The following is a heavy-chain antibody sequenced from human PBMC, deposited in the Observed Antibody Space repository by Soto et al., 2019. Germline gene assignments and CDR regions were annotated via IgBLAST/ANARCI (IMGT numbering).Heavy chain of an antibody. J-gene: IGHJ4*02. V-gene: IGHV3-21*02. CDR1: GFTFSVSA. D-gene: IGHD2-15*01. CDR2: INGGSTSV. Sequence: DVQLVESGGGLVKPGGSLRLSCEASGFTFSVSAMNWVRQAPGKGLEWVSSINGGSTSVHYADSVKGRFTISRDNANNVLSTQPTPLRVEATAVYYCARGGGSLNYWGQGTLVSVS. CDR3: ARGGGSLNY.